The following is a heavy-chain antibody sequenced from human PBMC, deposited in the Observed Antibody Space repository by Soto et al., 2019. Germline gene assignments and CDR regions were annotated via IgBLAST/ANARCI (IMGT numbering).Heavy chain of an antibody. Sequence: SLKVSCEASGGAFSRYAISWVREATGQGLEWMGGIIPIFGTANYAQKFQGRVTITADESTSTAYMELSSLRSEDTAVYYCASAYCSGGSCHDTFDIWGQGTMVTVPS. V-gene: IGHV1-69*13. CDR3: ASAYCSGGSCHDTFDI. CDR1: GGAFSRYA. J-gene: IGHJ3*02. D-gene: IGHD2-15*01. CDR2: IIPIFGTA.